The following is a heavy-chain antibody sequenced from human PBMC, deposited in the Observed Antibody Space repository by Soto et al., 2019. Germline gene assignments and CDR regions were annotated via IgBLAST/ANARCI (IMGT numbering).Heavy chain of an antibody. V-gene: IGHV3-9*01. CDR3: AKGDFDILTGLDY. CDR2: ISWNSVSI. J-gene: IGHJ4*02. Sequence: VQVVESGGGLVQPGRSLRLSCAGSGFTFKDYAMHWVRQAPGKGLEWVAGISWNSVSIGYADSVKGRFTISRDDAKNSLYLQMNNLRTEDTALYYCAKGDFDILTGLDYWGRGTLVTVSS. CDR1: GFTFKDYA. D-gene: IGHD3-9*01.